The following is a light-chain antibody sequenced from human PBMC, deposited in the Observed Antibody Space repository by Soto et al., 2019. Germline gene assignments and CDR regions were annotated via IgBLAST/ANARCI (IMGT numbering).Light chain of an antibody. Sequence: EFVLTQSPTTLSLSPGERATLSCRASQSVSSHLGWYQQKPGQASRLFIYGASTRATGIPARFSGSGSGTECTITISSLQYEDGKIYYCQQYNNWTITFGQGTRLEIK. CDR3: QQYNNWTIT. CDR2: GAS. J-gene: IGKJ5*01. V-gene: IGKV3-15*01. CDR1: QSVSSH.